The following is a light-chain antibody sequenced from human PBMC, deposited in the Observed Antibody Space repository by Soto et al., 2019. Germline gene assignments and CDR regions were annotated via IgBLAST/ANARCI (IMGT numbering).Light chain of an antibody. CDR1: QSISSR. CDR2: DAS. J-gene: IGKJ2*01. CDR3: QQYNSYSYT. V-gene: IGKV1-5*01. Sequence: DIQMTQSPSTLSASVGDRVTITCRASQSISSRLAWYQQKPGKAPKLLIYDASSLESGVPSRFSGSGSGTEFTLTISSLQPDDFATYYGQQYNSYSYTFGQGTKLEIK.